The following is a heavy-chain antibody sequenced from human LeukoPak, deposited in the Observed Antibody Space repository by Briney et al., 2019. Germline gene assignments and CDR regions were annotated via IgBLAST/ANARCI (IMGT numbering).Heavy chain of an antibody. J-gene: IGHJ4*02. CDR2: ISSSGSTI. V-gene: IGHV3-48*03. CDR1: GFTFSSYE. D-gene: IGHD5-18*01. CDR3: ARDKSGRNSYEFDY. Sequence: GGSLRLSCAASGFTFSSYEMNWVRQAPGKGLEWVSYISSSGSTIYYADSVKGRFTISRDNAKNSLYLQMSSLRAEDTAVYYCARDKSGRNSYEFDYWGQGTLVTVSS.